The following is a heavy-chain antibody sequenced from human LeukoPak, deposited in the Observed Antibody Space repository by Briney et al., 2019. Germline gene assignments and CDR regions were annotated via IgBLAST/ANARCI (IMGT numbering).Heavy chain of an antibody. CDR1: GFTYSSYA. CDR3: ARDLYYDSSGYYL. CDR2: ISVSGGST. Sequence: GGSLRLSCAASGFTYSSYAMSWVRQAPGKGLEWVSAISVSGGSTYYADSVKGRFTISRDNSKNTLYLQMNSLRAEDTAVYYCARDLYYDSSGYYLWGQGTLVTVSS. D-gene: IGHD3-22*01. V-gene: IGHV3-23*01. J-gene: IGHJ5*02.